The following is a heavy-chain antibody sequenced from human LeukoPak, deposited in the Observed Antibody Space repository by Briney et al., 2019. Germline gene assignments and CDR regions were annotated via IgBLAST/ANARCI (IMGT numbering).Heavy chain of an antibody. J-gene: IGHJ4*02. CDR1: GGSIFTHY. CDR3: ARKRGVGANRFHY. D-gene: IGHD1-26*01. Sequence: SETLSRTCTVSGGSIFTHYWSWIRQPPGMGLEWIWYLYYGGSINYNPSLKSRVTISVESSKNQFTLKLSSVTAAATAGYYCARKRGVGANRFHYWGQGTLVTVPS. CDR2: LYYGGSI. V-gene: IGHV4-59*11.